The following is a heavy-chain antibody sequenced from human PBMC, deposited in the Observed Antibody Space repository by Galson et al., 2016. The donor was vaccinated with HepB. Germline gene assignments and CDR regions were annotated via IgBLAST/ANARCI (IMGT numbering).Heavy chain of an antibody. CDR3: TRDGALPGGWVWIDP. D-gene: IGHD6-19*01. Sequence: SVRLSCAASGFSFSTYSMNWVRQAPGKGLEWVASISSSSATIYYVDSVKGRFAVSRDNAKNSVYLQMNSLRVEDTAVYYCTRDGALPGGWVWIDPWGQGTLVIVSS. V-gene: IGHV3-48*04. CDR2: ISSSSATI. J-gene: IGHJ5*02. CDR1: GFSFSTYS.